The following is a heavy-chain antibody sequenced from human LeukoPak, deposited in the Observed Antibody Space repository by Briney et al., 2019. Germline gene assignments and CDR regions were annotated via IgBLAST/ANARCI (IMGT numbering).Heavy chain of an antibody. J-gene: IGHJ4*02. Sequence: SETLSLTCAVYGGSLSGYYWSWIRQPPGKGLEWIGEISHSGSTHYNPSLKSRVTISVDTSKNQFSLKLSSVTAADTAVYYCARGPWGSGWYADYWGQGTLVTVSS. CDR3: ARGPWGSGWYADY. V-gene: IGHV4-34*01. CDR2: ISHSGST. D-gene: IGHD6-19*01. CDR1: GGSLSGYY.